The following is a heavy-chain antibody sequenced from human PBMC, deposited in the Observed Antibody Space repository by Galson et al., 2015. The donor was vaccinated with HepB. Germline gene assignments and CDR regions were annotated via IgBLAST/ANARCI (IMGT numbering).Heavy chain of an antibody. V-gene: IGHV3-48*03. CDR2: ISSSGSTI. D-gene: IGHD2-2*01. J-gene: IGHJ4*02. CDR3: ARDRGSKIVVVPAAIPEFDY. Sequence: SLRLSCAASGFTFSSYEMNWVRQAPGKGLEWVSYISSSGSTIYYADSVKGRFTISRDNAKNSLYLQMNSLRAEDTAVYYCARDRGSKIVVVPAAIPEFDYWGQGTLVTVSS. CDR1: GFTFSSYE.